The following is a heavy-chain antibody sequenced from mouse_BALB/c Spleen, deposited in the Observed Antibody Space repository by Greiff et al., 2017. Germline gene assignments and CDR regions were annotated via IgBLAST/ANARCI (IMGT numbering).Heavy chain of an antibody. CDR3: APNCDERTWFAY. J-gene: IGHJ3*01. D-gene: IGHD4-1*01. CDR1: GYAFSSYW. V-gene: IGHV1-80*01. CDR2: IYPGDGDT. Sequence: VQLQQSGAELVRPGSSVKISCKASGYAFSSYWMNWVKQRPGQGLEWIGQIYPGDGDTNYNGKFKGKATLTADKSSSTAYMQLSSLTAEDSAVYFCAPNCDERTWFAYWGQGTLVTVSA.